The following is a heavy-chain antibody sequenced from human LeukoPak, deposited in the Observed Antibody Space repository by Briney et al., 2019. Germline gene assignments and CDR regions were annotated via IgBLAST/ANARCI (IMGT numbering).Heavy chain of an antibody. CDR3: ARAYSSGYYYALNY. CDR1: GGSFSGYY. J-gene: IGHJ4*02. V-gene: IGHV4-34*01. D-gene: IGHD3-22*01. CDR2: INHSGST. Sequence: SETLSLTCAVYGGSFSGYYWSWIRQPPGKGLEWIGEINHSGSTNYNPSLKSRVTISVDTSKNQLSLKLSSVTAADTAVYYCARAYSSGYYYALNYWGQGTLVTVSS.